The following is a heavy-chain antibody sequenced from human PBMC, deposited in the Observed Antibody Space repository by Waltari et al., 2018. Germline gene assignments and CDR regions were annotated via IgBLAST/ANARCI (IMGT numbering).Heavy chain of an antibody. V-gene: IGHV4-38-2*02. CDR1: GYSISSGYY. CDR2: IYHSGST. Sequence: LVKPSETLSLTCTVSGYSISSGYYWGWIRQPPGKGLEWIGSIYHSGSTYYNPSLKSRVTISVDTSKNQFSLKLSSVTAADTAVYYCARGVYFDWLLYPNNRCWFDPWGQGTLVTVSS. J-gene: IGHJ5*02. D-gene: IGHD3-9*01. CDR3: ARGVYFDWLLYPNNRCWFDP.